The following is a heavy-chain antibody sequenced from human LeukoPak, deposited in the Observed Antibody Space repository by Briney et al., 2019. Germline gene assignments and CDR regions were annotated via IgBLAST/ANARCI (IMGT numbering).Heavy chain of an antibody. CDR1: GYTFPSYS. J-gene: IGHJ1*01. CDR3: GRAFPPLRTSSAGDL. D-gene: IGHD3-16*01. V-gene: IGHV3-21*01. CDR2: ISGRSSHI. Sequence: GGSLRLSCAASGYTFPSYSLNWVRQAPGKGLEWVSAISGRSSHIYYGESVKGRFTISRDNAKNSLCLQMDSLGVEDTAVYYCGRAFPPLRTSSAGDLWGQGTLVIVSS.